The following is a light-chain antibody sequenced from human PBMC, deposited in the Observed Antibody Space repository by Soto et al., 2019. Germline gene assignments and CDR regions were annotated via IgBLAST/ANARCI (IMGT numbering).Light chain of an antibody. Sequence: QSVLTQPASVSGSPGQSITISCTGTSSDVGGYNYVSWYQHHPGRAPKLIIYDVSNRPSGVSIRFSGSKSGNTASLSISGLQADDEADYYCSSYSGRIDLSIFGEGTKLPVL. J-gene: IGLJ2*01. CDR2: DVS. V-gene: IGLV2-14*01. CDR3: SSYSGRIDLSI. CDR1: SSDVGGYNY.